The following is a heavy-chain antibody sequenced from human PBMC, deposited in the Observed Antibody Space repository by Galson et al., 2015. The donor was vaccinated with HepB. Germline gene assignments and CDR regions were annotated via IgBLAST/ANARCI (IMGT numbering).Heavy chain of an antibody. CDR1: GYTFTSYA. CDR3: ARVYHGGALGY. Sequence: SVKVSCKASGYTFTSYAINWVRQAPGRGLEWMGWINTNTGNPTYAQGFTGRLLFSLDTSVSTAYLQIDNLKTADTAVYYCARVYHGGALGYWGQGTLVSVSS. D-gene: IGHD3-10*01. V-gene: IGHV7-4-1*01. CDR2: INTNTGNP. J-gene: IGHJ4*02.